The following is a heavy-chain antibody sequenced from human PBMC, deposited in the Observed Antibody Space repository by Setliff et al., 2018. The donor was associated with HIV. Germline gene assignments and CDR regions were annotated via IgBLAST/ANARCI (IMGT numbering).Heavy chain of an antibody. CDR2: MNPNSGNT. Sequence: ASVKVSCKASGYTFTNYDINWVRQATGQGLEWMGWMNPNSGNTGYAQKFQGRVTITRSTSISTAYMELGSLSSEDTAVYYCARGRKYLTTVTSSYFYYMDVWGKGTTVTVSS. J-gene: IGHJ6*03. CDR1: GYTFTNYD. V-gene: IGHV1-8*02. D-gene: IGHD4-4*01. CDR3: ARGRKYLTTVTSSYFYYMDV.